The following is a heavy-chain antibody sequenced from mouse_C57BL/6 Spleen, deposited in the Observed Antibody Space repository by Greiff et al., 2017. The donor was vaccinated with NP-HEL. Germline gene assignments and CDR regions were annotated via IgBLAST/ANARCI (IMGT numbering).Heavy chain of an antibody. J-gene: IGHJ4*01. D-gene: IGHD1-1*01. Sequence: QVQLQQSGAELMKPGASVKLSCKATGYTFTGYWIEWVKQRPGHGLEWIGEILPGSGSTNYNEKFKGKATFTADTSSNTAYMQLSSLTTEDSAIYYCARDLFDYYGSSYFYAMDYWGQGTSVTVSS. CDR1: GYTFTGYW. CDR3: ARDLFDYYGSSYFYAMDY. V-gene: IGHV1-9*01. CDR2: ILPGSGST.